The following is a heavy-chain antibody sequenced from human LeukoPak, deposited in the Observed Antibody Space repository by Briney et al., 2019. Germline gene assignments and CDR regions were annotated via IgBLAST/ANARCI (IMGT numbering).Heavy chain of an antibody. D-gene: IGHD3-3*01. J-gene: IGHJ4*02. CDR2: ISGSGAST. CDR1: GFTFSSYA. CDR3: AKDGAWYRRFLGYYFDY. Sequence: PGGSLRLSCAASGFTFSSYAMSWVRQAPGKGLEWVSAISGSGASTYYADSVKGRFTISRDNSKNTLYLQMNSLRAEDTAVYYCAKDGAWYRRFLGYYFDYWGQGTLVTVSS. V-gene: IGHV3-23*01.